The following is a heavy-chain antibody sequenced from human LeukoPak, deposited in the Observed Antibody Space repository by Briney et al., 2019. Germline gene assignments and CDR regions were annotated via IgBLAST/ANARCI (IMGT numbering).Heavy chain of an antibody. CDR1: GFTFNNYA. Sequence: GGSLRLSCAASGFTFNNYAMSWVRQAPGKGLEWVSAISDNGGDTKYADSVKGRFAISRDNSKNTLYLQMNSPRVEDTAIYYCGKDWKLDYWGQGTLVTVSS. J-gene: IGHJ4*02. CDR2: ISDNGGDT. CDR3: GKDWKLDY. D-gene: IGHD1-1*01. V-gene: IGHV3-23*01.